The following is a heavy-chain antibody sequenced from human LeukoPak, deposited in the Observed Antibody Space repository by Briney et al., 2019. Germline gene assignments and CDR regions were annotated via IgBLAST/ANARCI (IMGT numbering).Heavy chain of an antibody. J-gene: IGHJ5*02. CDR1: GYTLTELS. Sequence: GASVKVSCKVSGYTLTELSMHWVRQAPGKGLEWVAVISYDGSNKYHADSVKGRFTISRDNSKNTLYLQMNSLRAEDTAVYYCARPRFFSSGGFDPWGQGTLVTVSS. CDR3: ARPRFFSSGGFDP. D-gene: IGHD2-15*01. CDR2: ISYDGSNK. V-gene: IGHV3-30*04.